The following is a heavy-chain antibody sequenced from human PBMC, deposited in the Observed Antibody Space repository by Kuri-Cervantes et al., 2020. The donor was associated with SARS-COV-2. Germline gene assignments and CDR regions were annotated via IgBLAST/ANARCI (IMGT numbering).Heavy chain of an antibody. Sequence: SETLSLTCTVSGDSITIYYWSWIRQSPGKGLEWIGYISETGGTNYNPSLKSRVTMSVDISKNQFSLKVNSVNAADTAVYYCARGTTPVYVSGPLWFHLDLWGQGTLVTVSS. CDR2: ISETGGT. CDR3: ARGTTPVYVSGPLWFHLDL. J-gene: IGHJ5*02. D-gene: IGHD3-10*01. CDR1: GDSITIYY. V-gene: IGHV4-59*01.